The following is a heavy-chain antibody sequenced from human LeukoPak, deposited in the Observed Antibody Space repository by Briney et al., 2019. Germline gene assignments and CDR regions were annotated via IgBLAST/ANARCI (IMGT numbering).Heavy chain of an antibody. J-gene: IGHJ1*01. CDR1: GLTFSSYA. Sequence: PGGSLRLSSAASGLTFSSYAMNWVRQAPGRGLEWVSTSSGSGGSTYYTDSAKGRFTISRDNSKNTLYLQMNSLRAEDTAVYYCAKAPDDYVWGSYRSFGQHWGQGTLVTVSS. D-gene: IGHD3-16*02. CDR3: AKAPDDYVWGSYRSFGQH. V-gene: IGHV3-23*01. CDR2: SSGSGGST.